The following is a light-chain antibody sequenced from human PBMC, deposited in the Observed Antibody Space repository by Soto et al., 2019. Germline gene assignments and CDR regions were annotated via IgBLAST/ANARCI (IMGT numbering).Light chain of an antibody. CDR2: GAS. CDR1: QSVSSI. V-gene: IGKV3-15*01. Sequence: EIVMTQSPATLSVSPGERATLSCRASQSVSSILAWYQQKPGQAPSPLIYGASTRATGIPARFSGSGSGSEFTLTISSLQSEDFAVYYCQQYNNWPYTFGQGTKLEIK. CDR3: QQYNNWPYT. J-gene: IGKJ2*01.